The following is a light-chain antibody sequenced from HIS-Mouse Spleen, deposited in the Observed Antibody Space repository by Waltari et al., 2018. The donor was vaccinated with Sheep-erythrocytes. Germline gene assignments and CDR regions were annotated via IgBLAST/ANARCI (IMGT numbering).Light chain of an antibody. CDR1: SSDVGSYIL. Sequence: QSALTQPRSVSGSPGQSITISCTGTSSDVGSYILVSWYQQHPGKAPKLMIYEGSKRPSGVSNRFSGSKSGNTASLTISGLQAEDEADYYCCSYAGSSTWVFGGGTKLTVL. CDR3: CSYAGSSTWV. CDR2: EGS. J-gene: IGLJ3*02. V-gene: IGLV2-23*01.